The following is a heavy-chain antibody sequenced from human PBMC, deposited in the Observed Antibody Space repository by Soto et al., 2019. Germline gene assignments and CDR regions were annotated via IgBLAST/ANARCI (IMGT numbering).Heavy chain of an antibody. CDR1: GGSFSGYY. V-gene: IGHV4-34*01. CDR3: ARARYYDDIWGSNTIPNYMDV. CDR2: INHSGST. Sequence: PSETLSLTCAVYGGSFSGYYWSWIRQPPGKGLEWIGEINHSGSTNYNPSLKSRVTISVDTSKNQFSLKLSSVTAADTAVYYCARARYYDDIWGSNTIPNYMDVWGKGTTGTVSS. D-gene: IGHD3-16*01. J-gene: IGHJ6*03.